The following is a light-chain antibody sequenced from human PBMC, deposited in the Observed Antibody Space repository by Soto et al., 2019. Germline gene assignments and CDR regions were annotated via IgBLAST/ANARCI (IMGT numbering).Light chain of an antibody. V-gene: IGLV2-14*01. CDR1: STDVGGYNY. CDR3: GSYSSTDTPFV. CDR2: EVT. Sequence: ALAQPSSVSRSPGQSITISCTGTSTDVGGYNYVSWYQHHSGKAPKLLIYEVTNRPSGISDRFSGSKSVNTASLTISGLQAEDESDYYCGSYSSTDTPFVFGTGTKVTVL. J-gene: IGLJ1*01.